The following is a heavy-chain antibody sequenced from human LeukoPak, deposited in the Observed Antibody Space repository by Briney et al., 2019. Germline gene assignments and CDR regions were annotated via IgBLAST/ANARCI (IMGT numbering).Heavy chain of an antibody. V-gene: IGHV1-8*01. Sequence: ASVKVSCKASGYTFSAYDINWVRQGAGRGLEWIGWMNPDTGNTGCAQKFQGRVTMTRDTSKSTAYMELNSLRSEDTAVYYCARLSDTPAYYYSSGYYHIRYWGQGTLLTVSS. CDR3: ARLSDTPAYYYSSGYYHIRY. CDR1: GYTFSAYD. CDR2: MNPDTGNT. J-gene: IGHJ4*02. D-gene: IGHD3-22*01.